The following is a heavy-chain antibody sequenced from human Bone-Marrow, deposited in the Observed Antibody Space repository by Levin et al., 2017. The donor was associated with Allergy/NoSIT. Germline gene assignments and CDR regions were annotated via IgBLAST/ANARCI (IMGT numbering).Heavy chain of an antibody. CDR2: ISGSGGST. CDR1: GFTFSSYA. Sequence: SGGSLRLSCAASGFTFSSYAMSWVRQAPGKGLEWVSAISGSGGSTYYADSVKGRFTISRDNSKNTLYLQMNSLRAEDTAVYYCAKEPWEGYVRFLEWLLFGFFPNIYYYYYMDVWGKGTTVTVSS. D-gene: IGHD3-3*01. CDR3: AKEPWEGYVRFLEWLLFGFFPNIYYYYYMDV. J-gene: IGHJ6*03. V-gene: IGHV3-23*01.